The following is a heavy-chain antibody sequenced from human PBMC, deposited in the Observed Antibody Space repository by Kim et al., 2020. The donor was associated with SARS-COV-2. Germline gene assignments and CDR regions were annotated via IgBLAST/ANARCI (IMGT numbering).Heavy chain of an antibody. J-gene: IGHJ4*02. V-gene: IGHV4-59*08. CDR3: ARHFGYYDSSGYHFDY. D-gene: IGHD3-22*01. Sequence: SLKSRVTISVDTSKNQFSLKLSSVTAADTAVYYCARHFGYYDSSGYHFDYWGQGTLVTVSS.